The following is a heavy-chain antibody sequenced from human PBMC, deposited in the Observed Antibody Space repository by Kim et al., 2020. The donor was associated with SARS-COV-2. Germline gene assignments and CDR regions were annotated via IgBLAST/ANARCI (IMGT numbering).Heavy chain of an antibody. CDR2: IKADGSEK. D-gene: IGHD4-17*01. CDR3: FYGHYSHV. V-gene: IGHV3-7*01. J-gene: IGHJ4*02. Sequence: GGSLRLSCITSGFTFSNFWMNWVRQVPGKGLEWVANIKADGSEKYYVDSVKGRFFISRDNAKNSLYLQMNSLTDEDTGIYHCFYGHYSHVWGQGTRVTV. CDR1: GFTFSNFW.